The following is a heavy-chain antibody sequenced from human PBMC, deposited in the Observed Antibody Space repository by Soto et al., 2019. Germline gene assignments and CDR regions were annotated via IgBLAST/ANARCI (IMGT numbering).Heavy chain of an antibody. J-gene: IGHJ3*02. CDR3: ARAVFGDSSGYYYGWAFDI. CDR2: ISSSSSYI. D-gene: IGHD3-22*01. Sequence: VGSLRLSCAASGFTFSSYSMNWVRQAPGKGLEWVSSISSSSSYIYYADSVKGRFTISRDNAKNSLYLQMNSLRAEDTAVYYCARAVFGDSSGYYYGWAFDIWGQGTMVTVSS. V-gene: IGHV3-21*01. CDR1: GFTFSSYS.